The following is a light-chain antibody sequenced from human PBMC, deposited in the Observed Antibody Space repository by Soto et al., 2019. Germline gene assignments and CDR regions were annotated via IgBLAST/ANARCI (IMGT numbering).Light chain of an antibody. CDR1: QCVSSSY. J-gene: IGKJ1*01. V-gene: IGKV3-20*01. Sequence: EIVLTQSPGTLSLSPGERATLSCRASQCVSSSYLAWYQHSPVQAPRLLIYGASSRATGLPDRFSGRVSGTVFTLNISRREAEDFAVYYCQQYGSSPRTFGQGTKVEIK. CDR2: GAS. CDR3: QQYGSSPRT.